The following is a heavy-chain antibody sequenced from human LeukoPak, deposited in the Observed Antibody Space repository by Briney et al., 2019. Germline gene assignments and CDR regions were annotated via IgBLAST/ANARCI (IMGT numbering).Heavy chain of an antibody. J-gene: IGHJ4*02. Sequence: PGGSLRLSCAASGFTVSNNYMSWVSQAPGKGPEWVSVIYSGGSTYYADSVRGRFTISRDNSKNTLYLQMNSLRAEDTAVYYCARGKLVAGYFDYWGQGTLVTVSS. CDR3: ARGKLVAGYFDY. CDR2: IYSGGST. D-gene: IGHD6-19*01. CDR1: GFTVSNNY. V-gene: IGHV3-53*01.